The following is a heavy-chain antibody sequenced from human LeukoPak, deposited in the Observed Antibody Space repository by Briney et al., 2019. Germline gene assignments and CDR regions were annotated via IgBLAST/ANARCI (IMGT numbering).Heavy chain of an antibody. J-gene: IGHJ4*02. Sequence: PSETLSLTCTVSGGSISSYYWSWIRQPPGKGLEWIGYIYYSGSTNYNPSLKSRVTISVDTPKNQFSLKLSSVTAADTAVYYCARAGRCSGGSCQFDYWGQGTLVTVPS. V-gene: IGHV4-59*01. CDR2: IYYSGST. CDR3: ARAGRCSGGSCQFDY. CDR1: GGSISSYY. D-gene: IGHD2-15*01.